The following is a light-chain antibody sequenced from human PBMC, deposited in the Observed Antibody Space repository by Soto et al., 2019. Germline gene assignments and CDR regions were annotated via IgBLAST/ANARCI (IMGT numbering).Light chain of an antibody. CDR3: QQRSNWPPKLT. CDR2: DAS. J-gene: IGKJ4*01. CDR1: QSVSSY. V-gene: IGKV3-11*01. Sequence: EIVLTQSPATLSLSPGERATPSCRASQSVSSYLAWYQQKPGQAPRLLIYDASNRATGIPARFSGSGSGTDFTLTISSLEPEDFAVYYCQQRSNWPPKLTFGGGTKV.